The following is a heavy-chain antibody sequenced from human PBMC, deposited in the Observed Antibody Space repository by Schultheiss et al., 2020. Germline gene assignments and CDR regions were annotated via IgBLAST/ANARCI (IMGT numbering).Heavy chain of an antibody. V-gene: IGHV3-23*01. D-gene: IGHD4-17*01. CDR2: ISGSGGST. CDR1: GFTFSSYS. CDR3: AKDDYGDYVGWFDP. Sequence: WGSLRLSCAASGFTFSSYSMNWVRQAPGKGLEWVSAISGSGGSTYYADSVKGRFTISRDNSKNTLYLQMNSLRAEDTAVYYCAKDDYGDYVGWFDPWGQGTLVTVSS. J-gene: IGHJ5*02.